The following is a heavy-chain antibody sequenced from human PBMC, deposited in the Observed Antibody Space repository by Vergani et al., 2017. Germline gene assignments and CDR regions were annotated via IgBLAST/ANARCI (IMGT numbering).Heavy chain of an antibody. J-gene: IGHJ6*03. CDR1: GFTFDDYA. V-gene: IGHV3-9*01. Sequence: EVRLVESGGRLVQPGRSLRLSCAASGFTFDDYAMHWVRQIPGKGLEWVSGISWSSDSIGYADSVKGRFSILRDNARNSLYLQMNSLQTEDTALYYCVKGAGSPNFYYYYMDVWGEGTAVTVSS. D-gene: IGHD6-6*01. CDR3: VKGAGSPNFYYYYMDV. CDR2: ISWSSDSI.